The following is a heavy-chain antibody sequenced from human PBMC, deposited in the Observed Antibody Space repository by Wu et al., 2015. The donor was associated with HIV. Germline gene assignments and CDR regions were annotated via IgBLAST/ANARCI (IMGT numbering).Heavy chain of an antibody. Sequence: QVQLVQSGAELKKPGASVKVSCKVSGYTFTDYYMHWVRQAPGLGLEWLGWINPNSSDTNYAQRFQGRVTMTRDTSLSTAYLELCRLRSDDTALYYCARAYCSGGGCYSDAFDLWGQGTMVTVSS. CDR1: GYTFTDYY. V-gene: IGHV1-2*02. D-gene: IGHD2-15*01. CDR3: ARAYCSGGGCYSDAFDL. J-gene: IGHJ3*01. CDR2: INPNSSDT.